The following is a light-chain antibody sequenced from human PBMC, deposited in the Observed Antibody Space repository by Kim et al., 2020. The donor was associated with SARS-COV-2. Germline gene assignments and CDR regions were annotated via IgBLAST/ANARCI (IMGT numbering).Light chain of an antibody. CDR1: KLGDKY. CDR2: QDS. V-gene: IGLV3-1*01. CDR3: QAWDSSTAV. Sequence: SVHPGQTASITCSGDKLGDKYACWYQQKPGQSPGLVIYQDSKRPSGIPERFSGSNSGNTATLTISGTQAMDEADYYCQAWDSSTAVFGTGTKVTVL. J-gene: IGLJ1*01.